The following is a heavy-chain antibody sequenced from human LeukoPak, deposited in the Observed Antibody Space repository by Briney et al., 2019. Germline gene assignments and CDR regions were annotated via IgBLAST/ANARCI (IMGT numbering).Heavy chain of an antibody. CDR3: ARVVTKYSGSYGYYFDY. CDR1: GFTFSSYE. Sequence: GGSLRLSCAASGFTFSSYEMNWVRQAPGKGLEWVSYISSSGSTIYYADSVKGRFTISRDNPKNSLYLQMNSLRAEDTAVYYCARVVTKYSGSYGYYFDYWGQGTLVTVSS. D-gene: IGHD1-26*01. V-gene: IGHV3-48*03. J-gene: IGHJ4*02. CDR2: ISSSGSTI.